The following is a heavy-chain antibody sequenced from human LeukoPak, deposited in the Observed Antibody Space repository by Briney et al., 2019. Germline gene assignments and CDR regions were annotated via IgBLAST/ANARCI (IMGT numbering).Heavy chain of an antibody. J-gene: IGHJ4*02. V-gene: IGHV1-18*01. CDR1: GYTFTSYG. CDR2: LSAYNGNT. Sequence: ASVKVSCKASGYTFTSYGIIWVRQAPGQGLEWMGCLSAYNGNTNYAQNLQGRVTMTTDTSTTTAHMELRSLRSDDTAVYYCARDRGGYSGRSYFDYWGQGTLVTVSS. D-gene: IGHD1-26*01. CDR3: ARDRGGYSGRSYFDY.